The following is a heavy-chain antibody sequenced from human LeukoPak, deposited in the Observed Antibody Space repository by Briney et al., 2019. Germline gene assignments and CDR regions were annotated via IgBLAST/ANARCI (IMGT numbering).Heavy chain of an antibody. CDR2: ISAYNGNT. Sequence: AAVKVSCKASGYTFTSYGIGWVRPAPGQGLEWMGWISAYNGNTNYAQKLQGRVTMTTDTSTSTAYMELRSLRSDDTAVYYCARDRYNWNYYYYYYMDVWGKGTTVTVSS. V-gene: IGHV1-18*01. CDR1: GYTFTSYG. J-gene: IGHJ6*03. CDR3: ARDRYNWNYYYYYYMDV. D-gene: IGHD1-20*01.